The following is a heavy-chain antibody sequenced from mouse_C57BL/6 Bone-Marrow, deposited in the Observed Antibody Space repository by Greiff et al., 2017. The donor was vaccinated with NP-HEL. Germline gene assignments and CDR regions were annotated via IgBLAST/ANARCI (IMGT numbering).Heavy chain of an antibody. Sequence: EVMLVESEGGLVQPGSSMKLSCTASGFTFSDYYMAWVRQAPEKGLEWVANINYDGSSTYYLDSLKSRFIISRDNAKNILYLQMSSLKSEDTATYYCARVSHYYGSSLYYFDYWGQGTTLTVSS. CDR2: INYDGSST. J-gene: IGHJ2*01. CDR3: ARVSHYYGSSLYYFDY. D-gene: IGHD1-1*01. CDR1: GFTFSDYY. V-gene: IGHV5-16*01.